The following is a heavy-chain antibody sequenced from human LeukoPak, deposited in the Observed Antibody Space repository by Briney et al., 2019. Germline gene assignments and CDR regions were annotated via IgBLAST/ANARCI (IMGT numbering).Heavy chain of an antibody. J-gene: IGHJ6*02. CDR3: ARDRWSGYSYGMDV. CDR2: IYSGGST. V-gene: IGHV3-53*01. Sequence: PGGSLRLSCAASGFTVSSNYMSWVRQAPGKGLEWVSVIYSGGSTYYADSVKGRFTISRDNSKNTLYLQMNSLRAEDTAVYYCARDRWSGYSYGMDVWGQGTTVIVSS. CDR1: GFTVSSNY. D-gene: IGHD3-3*01.